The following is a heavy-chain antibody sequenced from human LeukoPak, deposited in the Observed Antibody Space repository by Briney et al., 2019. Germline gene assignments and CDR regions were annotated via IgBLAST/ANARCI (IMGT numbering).Heavy chain of an antibody. CDR1: GFTFSNAW. V-gene: IGHV3-15*07. CDR3: AKDHYWSIDY. Sequence: GGSLRLSCATSGFTFSNAWMNWVRQAPGKGLEWVGRIRSNSDGGTIDYAAPVRGRFGLSRDDSKNTLYLQMNSLQTEDTAVYYCAKDHYWSIDYWGRGTLVTVSS. D-gene: IGHD3-3*01. CDR2: IRSNSDGGTI. J-gene: IGHJ4*02.